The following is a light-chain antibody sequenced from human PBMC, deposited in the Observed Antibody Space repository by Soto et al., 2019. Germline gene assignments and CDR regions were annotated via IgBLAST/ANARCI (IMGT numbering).Light chain of an antibody. V-gene: IGKV3-20*01. CDR2: GAS. CDR3: QQYISTPWT. Sequence: ELVLTQSPGTLSLSPGETASLSCRASQSVSSNSLAWYQQRPGQAPRLLIYGASTRATGIPDRFSGGGSGSGRDFTLNISRLEPEDVAVYYGQQYISTPWTFGPGAKVEI. CDR1: QSVSSNS. J-gene: IGKJ1*01.